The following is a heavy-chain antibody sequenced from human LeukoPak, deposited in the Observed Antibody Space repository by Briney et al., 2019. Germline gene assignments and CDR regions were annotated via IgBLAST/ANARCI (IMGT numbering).Heavy chain of an antibody. Sequence: GSLRLSCAASGFTFSDYYMSWIRQAPGKGLEWVSYISSSGSTIYYADSVRGRFTISRDNAKNSLYLQMNSLRAEDTAVYYCARGYSSSWYYFDYWGQGTLVTVSS. J-gene: IGHJ4*02. CDR1: GFTFSDYY. V-gene: IGHV3-11*01. D-gene: IGHD6-13*01. CDR3: ARGYSSSWYYFDY. CDR2: ISSSGSTI.